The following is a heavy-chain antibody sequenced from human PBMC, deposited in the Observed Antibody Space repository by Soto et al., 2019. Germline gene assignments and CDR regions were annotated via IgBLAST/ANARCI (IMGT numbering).Heavy chain of an antibody. CDR2: ISFDGSSK. Sequence: QEHLVESGGGVVQPGGSLTLSCTASGFPFSSYTMHWLRRAPGKGLEWVGIISFDGSSKYYADWLKGRIVISRDNSKNTLYLQMNSLRIEDTAVYYCAKDDGSTWSMFYSYYGVDVWGQGTTVTVSS. V-gene: IGHV3-30*09. CDR3: AKDDGSTWSMFYSYYGVDV. CDR1: GFPFSSYT. D-gene: IGHD6-13*01. J-gene: IGHJ6*02.